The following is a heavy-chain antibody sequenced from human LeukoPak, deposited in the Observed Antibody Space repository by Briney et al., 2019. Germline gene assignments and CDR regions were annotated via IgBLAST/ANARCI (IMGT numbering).Heavy chain of an antibody. CDR3: ARDLRDY. CDR2: IYSGGNA. Sequence: GGSLRLSCAASGFTVSRNYMSWVRQAPGKGLEWVSVIYSGGNADYADSVKGRFTISRDDSKNTLYLQMNSLRAEDTAVYYCARDLRDYWGQGTLVTVSS. CDR1: GFTVSRNY. J-gene: IGHJ4*02. V-gene: IGHV3-53*01.